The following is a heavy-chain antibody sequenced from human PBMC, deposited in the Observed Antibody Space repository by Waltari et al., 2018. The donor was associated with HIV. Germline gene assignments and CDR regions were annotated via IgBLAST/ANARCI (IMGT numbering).Heavy chain of an antibody. Sequence: QVQLQESGPGLVKPSETLSLTCDVSGYSITTGQYGGWIRQPPGRGRGWIGSTYHRGGSDHNPSRKRRVTISVDAAKTQFSRKLTSVTAADTAVYYCARDGVEGWDIVVPPPIGSRGMDVWGQGTTVTVSS. CDR1: GYSITTGQY. V-gene: IGHV4-38-2*01. J-gene: IGHJ6*02. CDR3: ARDGVEGWDIVVPPPIGSRGMDV. D-gene: IGHD2-21*01. CDR2: TYHRGGS.